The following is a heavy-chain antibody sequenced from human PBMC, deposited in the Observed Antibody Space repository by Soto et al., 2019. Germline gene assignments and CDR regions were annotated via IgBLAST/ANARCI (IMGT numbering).Heavy chain of an antibody. CDR3: ARLEGLATISYYFDF. J-gene: IGHJ4*02. CDR2: IYYRGNT. V-gene: IGHV4-39*01. CDR1: GDSINRDKYY. D-gene: IGHD3-9*01. Sequence: SETRCLTCSVSGDSINRDKYYGGWIRQPPGKGLEWIGSIYYRGNTYYNPSLQTRVTISLDKSKSQFSLRLNSVTAADSAVYFCARLEGLATISYYFDFWGQGAQVTVSS.